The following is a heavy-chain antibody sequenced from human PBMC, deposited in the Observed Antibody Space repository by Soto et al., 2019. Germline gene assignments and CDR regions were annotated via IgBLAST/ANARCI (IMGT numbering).Heavy chain of an antibody. CDR3: ARMKVDSYQFYYAMDV. D-gene: IGHD3-9*01. V-gene: IGHV2-26*01. J-gene: IGHJ6*02. CDR2: IFSDNER. Sequence: SGPTLVNPTEPLTLTCTVSGFSLTTGKMGVSWIRQTPGKALEWLAHIFSDNERSYSTSLQGRLTISKDTSGSQVVLSMTNVDPVDTATYYCARMKVDSYQFYYAMDVWGQGTTVTVS. CDR1: GFSLTTGKMG.